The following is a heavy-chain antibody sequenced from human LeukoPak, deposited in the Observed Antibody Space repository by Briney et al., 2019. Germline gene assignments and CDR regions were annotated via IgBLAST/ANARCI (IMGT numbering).Heavy chain of an antibody. CDR3: ARGLPTFYHFASGSHSRFDS. CDR2: ISNTGST. D-gene: IGHD3-3*01. CDR1: GVSVSDYS. Sequence: SDTLSLTRGVSGVSVSDYSWTGLRQTPPKGLEWIGEISNTGSTHYNPSLKSRLNISVETTQHHFSLKMHSVTAADTAVFYCARGLPTFYHFASGSHSRFDSWGQGTLVCVSS. V-gene: IGHV4-34*01. J-gene: IGHJ5*01.